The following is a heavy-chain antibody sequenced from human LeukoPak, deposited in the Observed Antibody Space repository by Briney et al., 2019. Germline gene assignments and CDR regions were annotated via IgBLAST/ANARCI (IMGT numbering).Heavy chain of an antibody. D-gene: IGHD5/OR15-5a*01. CDR2: ISSSSSYI. J-gene: IGHJ4*02. CDR1: GFTFSSYS. CDR3: AREGENIVSTITGSTPDY. V-gene: IGHV3-21*01. Sequence: GGSLRLSCAASGFTFSSYSMNWVRQAPGRGLEWVSSISSSSSYIYYADSVKGRFTISRDNAKNSLYLQMNSLRAEDTAVYYCAREGENIVSTITGSTPDYWGQGTLVTVSS.